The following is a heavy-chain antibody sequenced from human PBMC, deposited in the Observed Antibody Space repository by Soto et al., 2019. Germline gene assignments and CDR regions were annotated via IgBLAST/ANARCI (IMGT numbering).Heavy chain of an antibody. V-gene: IGHV3-30*04. J-gene: IGHJ4*02. D-gene: IGHD6-13*01. CDR1: GFTFDSHT. Sequence: QVQLVESGGGVVQPGRSLRLSCTASGFTFDSHTMHWVRQSPGKGLEWVALISFDGSLKYDSDSVKGRFSISRDNSKNSVFLAMNSLRPEDTAVYYCARTYSSSWNYLDYWGQGVQVIVSS. CDR2: ISFDGSLK. CDR3: ARTYSSSWNYLDY.